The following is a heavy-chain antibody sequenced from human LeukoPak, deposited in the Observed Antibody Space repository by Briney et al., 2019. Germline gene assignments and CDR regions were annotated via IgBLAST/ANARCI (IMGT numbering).Heavy chain of an antibody. CDR1: GGSISSGSYY. V-gene: IGHV4-61*02. J-gene: IGHJ4*02. D-gene: IGHD3-10*01. Sequence: SETLSLTCTVSGGSISSGSYYWSWIRQPAGKGLEWIGRIYTSGSTNYNPSLKSRVTISVDTSKNQFSLKLSSVTAADTAVYYCARAHMVRGAPFGYWGQGTLVTVSS. CDR2: IYTSGST. CDR3: ARAHMVRGAPFGY.